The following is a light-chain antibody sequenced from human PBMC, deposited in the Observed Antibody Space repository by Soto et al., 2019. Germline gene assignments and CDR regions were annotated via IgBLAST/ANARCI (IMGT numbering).Light chain of an antibody. J-gene: IGKJ1*01. V-gene: IGKV1-6*01. CDR2: AAS. CDR1: QDIRNN. CDR3: LQDSNYPWT. Sequence: AIQLTQSKSSLSASVGDRATISCRASQDIRNNLGWYQQKPVKAPKLRIYAASSLQSGVPSRFSDSGSGTDFTLTITSLQPEDFATYYCLQDSNYPWTFGQGTNVDIK.